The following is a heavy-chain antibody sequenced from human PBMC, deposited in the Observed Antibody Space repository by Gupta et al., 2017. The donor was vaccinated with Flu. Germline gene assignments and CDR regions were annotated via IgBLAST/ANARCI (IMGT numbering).Heavy chain of an antibody. CDR3: AKGDRGRGWAY. Sequence: EVQLLESGGGLGPPGGSLRLSCAASEFTFSSYVMSWVRQAPGKGLEWVSAISGSGGTTHYADSVKGRFTISRDNSKNTLYLQMNSLRAEDTAVYYCAKGDRGRGWAYWGQGTLVTVSS. CDR1: EFTFSSYV. V-gene: IGHV3-23*01. D-gene: IGHD6-19*01. J-gene: IGHJ4*02. CDR2: ISGSGGTT.